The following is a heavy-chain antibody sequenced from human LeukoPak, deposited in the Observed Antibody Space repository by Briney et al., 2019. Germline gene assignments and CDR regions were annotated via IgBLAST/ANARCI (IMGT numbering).Heavy chain of an antibody. CDR1: GFTFSSYA. D-gene: IGHD6-19*01. V-gene: IGHV3-23*01. CDR2: ISGSGGST. CDR3: AGPSSGGAFDI. J-gene: IGHJ3*02. Sequence: GGSLRLSCAASGFTFSSYAMSGVRQAPGKGLEWVSAISGSGGSTYYADSVKGRFTTSRDNPKNTPYLQMNSLTAEATAVYYCAGPSSGGAFDIWGQGTMVTVSS.